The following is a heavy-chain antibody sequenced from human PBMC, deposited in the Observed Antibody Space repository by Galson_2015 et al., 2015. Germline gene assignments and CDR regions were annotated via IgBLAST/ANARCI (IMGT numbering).Heavy chain of an antibody. D-gene: IGHD3-10*01. V-gene: IGHV3-23*01. CDR3: AKGGTMVRGLLYRAPYFDY. J-gene: IGHJ4*02. CDR2: ISGSGDST. CDR1: GFTFRTYA. Sequence: SLRLSCAASGFTFRTYAMSWVRQAPGKGLEWVSTISGSGDSTYYTDSVKGRFTISRDNSKNTDTLFLQMSSLRVEDTALYYCAKGGTMVRGLLYRAPYFDYWGQGTPITVSS.